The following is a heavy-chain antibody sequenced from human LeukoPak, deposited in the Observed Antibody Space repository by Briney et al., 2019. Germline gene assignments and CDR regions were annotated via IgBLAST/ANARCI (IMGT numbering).Heavy chain of an antibody. CDR1: GFTFSDYY. D-gene: IGHD2-15*01. CDR2: ISSTSTTI. J-gene: IGHJ4*02. Sequence: GGSLRLSCAASGFTFSDYYMSWIRQAPGKGLAWVSYISSTSTTIYYADSVKGRFTISRDNAKNSVYLQMNSLGAEDTAVYYCVRQYCSDNYCPVLDYWGQGTLVTVSS. V-gene: IGHV3-11*01. CDR3: VRQYCSDNYCPVLDY.